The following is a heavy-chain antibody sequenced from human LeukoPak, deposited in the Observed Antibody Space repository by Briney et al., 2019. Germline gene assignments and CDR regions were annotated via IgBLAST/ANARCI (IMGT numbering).Heavy chain of an antibody. CDR2: LFYNGNT. V-gene: IGHV4-59*01. D-gene: IGHD3-10*01. CDR3: ARDQGWGDWYFDL. CDR1: GGSIRSSY. J-gene: IGHJ2*01. Sequence: SETLSLTCTVSGGSIRSSYWSWIRQPPGKGLEWIGYLFYNGNTNYNSSLKSRVTISVDTSKNQFSLKLNSLTAADTAVYFFARDQGWGDWYFDLWGRGTLVTVSS.